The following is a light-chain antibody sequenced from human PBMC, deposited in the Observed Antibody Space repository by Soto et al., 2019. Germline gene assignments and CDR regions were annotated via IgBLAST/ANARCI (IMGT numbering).Light chain of an antibody. Sequence: EIVLTQSPGTLSLSPGERATLSCRASQSVSSSYLAWYQQKPGQAPSLLIYRASSRATGIPDWFSGSGSGRDFTLTISRLELEDFEVYYCQQYGSSPPYTFGQGTELESK. CDR2: RAS. CDR3: QQYGSSPPYT. V-gene: IGKV3-20*01. CDR1: QSVSSSY. J-gene: IGKJ2*01.